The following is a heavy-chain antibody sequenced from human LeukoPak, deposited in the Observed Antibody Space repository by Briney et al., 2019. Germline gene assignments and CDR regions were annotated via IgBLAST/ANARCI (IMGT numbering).Heavy chain of an antibody. CDR3: ARHMYYYDSSGYLVYYYYYYMDV. J-gene: IGHJ6*03. Sequence: SETLSLTCTVSGGSISSSSYYWGWIRQPPGKGLEWIGSIYYSGSTYYNPSLKSRVTISVDTSKNQFSLKLSSVTAADTAVYYCARHMYYYDSSGYLVYYYYYYMDVWGKGTTVTISS. CDR2: IYYSGST. CDR1: GGSISSSSYY. D-gene: IGHD3-22*01. V-gene: IGHV4-39*01.